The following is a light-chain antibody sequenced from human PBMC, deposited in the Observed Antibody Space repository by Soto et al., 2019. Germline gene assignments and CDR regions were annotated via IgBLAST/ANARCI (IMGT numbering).Light chain of an antibody. CDR1: QSVSGN. Sequence: EMVMTQSPATLSVSPGERATLSCRASQSVSGNLAWYQQKPGQAPMLLIYGASTRATGIPARFSGSGSGTEFTLTISSLQSEDFAVYYCQQYNNWLITFGQGTRLEIK. J-gene: IGKJ5*01. V-gene: IGKV3-15*01. CDR3: QQYNNWLIT. CDR2: GAS.